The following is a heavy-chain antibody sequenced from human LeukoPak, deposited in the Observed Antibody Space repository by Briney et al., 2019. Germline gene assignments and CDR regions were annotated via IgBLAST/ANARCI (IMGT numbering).Heavy chain of an antibody. D-gene: IGHD3-22*01. Sequence: GESLRLSCAASGFTFSSYAMHWVRQAPGKGLEYVSAISSNGGSTYYANSVKGRFTISRDNSKNTLYLQMNSLRAEDTAVYYCAKDFAAMIVVVQMGVSFDYWGQGTLVTVSS. CDR3: AKDFAAMIVVVQMGVSFDY. CDR1: GFTFSSYA. J-gene: IGHJ4*02. V-gene: IGHV3-64*01. CDR2: ISSNGGST.